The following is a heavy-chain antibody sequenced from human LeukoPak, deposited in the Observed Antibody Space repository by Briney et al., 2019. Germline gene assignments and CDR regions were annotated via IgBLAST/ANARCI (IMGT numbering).Heavy chain of an antibody. Sequence: SETLSLTCAVYGGSFSGYYWSWIRQPPGKGLEWIGEINHSGSTNYNPSLKSRVTISVDTSKNQFSLKLSSVTAADTAVYYCARARLPIGSDAFDIWGQGTMVTVSS. J-gene: IGHJ3*02. D-gene: IGHD5-18*01. CDR1: GGSFSGYY. CDR3: ARARLPIGSDAFDI. V-gene: IGHV4-34*01. CDR2: INHSGST.